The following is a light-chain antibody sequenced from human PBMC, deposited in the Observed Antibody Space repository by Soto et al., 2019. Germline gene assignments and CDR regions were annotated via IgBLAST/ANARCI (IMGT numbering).Light chain of an antibody. CDR3: AAWDDSLNGFV. CDR2: TNN. J-gene: IGLJ1*01. CDR1: SSNIGSNT. Sequence: QSVLTQPPSASGAPGQRVTISCSGSSSNIGSNTVNWYQQLPGTAPKLLIYTNNQRPSGVRDRFSGSRSGTSASLAISGLQSEVEADYYCAAWDDSLNGFVFGTGTKLTVL. V-gene: IGLV1-44*01.